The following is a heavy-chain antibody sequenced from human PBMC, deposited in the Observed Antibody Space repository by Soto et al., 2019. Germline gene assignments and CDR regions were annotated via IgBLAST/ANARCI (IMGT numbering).Heavy chain of an antibody. CDR3: ARDRYYCTNGVFHKLFDY. CDR2: IYYSGST. Sequence: QVQLQESGPGLVKPSQTLSLTCTVSGGSISSGDYYWSWIRQPPGKGLEWIGYIYYSGSTYYNPSLKSRVTISVDTSKNQFSLKLSSVTAADTAVYYCARDRYYCTNGVFHKLFDYWGQGTLVTVSS. V-gene: IGHV4-30-4*01. D-gene: IGHD2-8*01. J-gene: IGHJ4*02. CDR1: GGSISSGDYY.